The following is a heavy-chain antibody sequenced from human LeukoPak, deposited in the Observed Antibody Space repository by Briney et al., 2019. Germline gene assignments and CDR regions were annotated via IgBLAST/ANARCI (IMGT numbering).Heavy chain of an antibody. Sequence: SETLSLTCTVSGGSISSYYWSWIRQPPGKGLEWIGYIYYSGSTNYNPSLKSRVTISVDTSKNQFSLKLSSVTAADTAVYYCARVCSTSCYSGNAYYFDYWGQGTLVTVSS. D-gene: IGHD2-2*01. CDR1: GGSISSYY. CDR2: IYYSGST. J-gene: IGHJ4*02. V-gene: IGHV4-59*08. CDR3: ARVCSTSCYSGNAYYFDY.